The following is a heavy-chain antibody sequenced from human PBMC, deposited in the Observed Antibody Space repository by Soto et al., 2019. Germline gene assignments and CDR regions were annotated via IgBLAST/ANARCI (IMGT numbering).Heavy chain of an antibody. CDR3: AREEAVVTYYYYYGMDV. V-gene: IGHV4-34*01. Sequence: PSETLFLTCAVYGGSFSGYYWSWIRQPPGKGLEWIGEINHSGSTNYNPSLKSRVTISVDTSKNQFSLKLSSVTAADTAVYYCAREEAVVTYYYYYGMDVWGQGTTVTVSS. J-gene: IGHJ6*02. D-gene: IGHD2-15*01. CDR2: INHSGST. CDR1: GGSFSGYY.